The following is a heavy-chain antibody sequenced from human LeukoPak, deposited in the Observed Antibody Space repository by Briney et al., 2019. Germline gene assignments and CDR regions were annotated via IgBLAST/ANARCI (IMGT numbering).Heavy chain of an antibody. CDR3: AQVKSEMATIPDYYYYYYMDV. Sequence: SGPTLVKPTQTLTLTCTFSGFSLSTSGVGVGWIRQPPGKALEWLALIFWNDDKPYSPSLNTRLTITKDTSKTQVVITMTNMDPVDSATYYCAQVKSEMATIPDYYYYYYMDVWGKGTTVTVSS. V-gene: IGHV2-5*01. CDR2: IFWNDDK. J-gene: IGHJ6*03. CDR1: GFSLSTSGVG. D-gene: IGHD5-24*01.